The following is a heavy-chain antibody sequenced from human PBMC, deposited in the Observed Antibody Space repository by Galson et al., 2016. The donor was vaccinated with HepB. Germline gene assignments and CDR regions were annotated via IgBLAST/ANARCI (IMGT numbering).Heavy chain of an antibody. CDR1: GFSFSDYW. CDR2: ISSSSNSI. D-gene: IGHD6-19*01. CDR3: ARDERWPRGMDV. Sequence: SLRLSCAASGFSFSDYWMTWVRQAPGKGLEWVSSISSSSNSIYDADSVKGRFTISRDNAKNSLFLQMNSLRAEDTAVYYCARDERWPRGMDVWGQGTTVTVSS. J-gene: IGHJ6*02. V-gene: IGHV3-21*01.